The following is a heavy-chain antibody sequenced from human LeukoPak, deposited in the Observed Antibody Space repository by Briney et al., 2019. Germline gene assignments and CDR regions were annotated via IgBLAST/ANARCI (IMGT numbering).Heavy chain of an antibody. CDR2: IYPGDSDT. Sequence: GESMKISFKGSGYRFTSYWIGWVRPMPGKGLEWMGIIYPGDSDTRYSPSFQGQVTLSADKSISTAYLQWSSLKASDTATYYCARRYDILTGPPTERYYYYYMDVWGKGTTVTVSS. J-gene: IGHJ6*03. D-gene: IGHD3-9*01. CDR1: GYRFTSYW. CDR3: ARRYDILTGPPTERYYYYYMDV. V-gene: IGHV5-51*01.